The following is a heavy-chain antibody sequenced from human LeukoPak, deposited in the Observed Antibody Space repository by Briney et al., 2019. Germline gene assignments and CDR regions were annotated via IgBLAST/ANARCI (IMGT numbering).Heavy chain of an antibody. D-gene: IGHD5-12*01. J-gene: IGHJ4*02. CDR2: IYPGDSDT. CDR1: GHTFSSYW. Sequence: GESLKISCKGSGHTFSSYWIGWVRQMPGKGLEWMGIIYPGDSDTRYSPSLQGQVTISVDTSIGTAYLQWSSLKASDTAIYYCARQYDYRLDYWGQGTLVTVSS. V-gene: IGHV5-51*01. CDR3: ARQYDYRLDY.